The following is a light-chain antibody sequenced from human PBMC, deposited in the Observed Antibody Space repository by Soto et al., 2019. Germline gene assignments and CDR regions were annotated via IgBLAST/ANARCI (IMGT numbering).Light chain of an antibody. CDR1: VLAKKY. V-gene: IGLV3-27*01. J-gene: IGLJ1*01. Sequence: SSELTQPSSVSVSPGQTARITCSGDVLAKKYARWFQQKPGQAPVLVIYKDSERPSGIPERFSGSSSGTTVTLTISGAQVEDEADYYCYSAADNRRVFGTGTKLTVL. CDR3: YSAADNRRV. CDR2: KDS.